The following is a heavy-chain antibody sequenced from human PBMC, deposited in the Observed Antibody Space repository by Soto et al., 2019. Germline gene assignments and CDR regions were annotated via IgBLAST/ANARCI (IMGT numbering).Heavy chain of an antibody. V-gene: IGHV3-53*04. D-gene: IGHD3-9*01. CDR3: ARSYYDILTGYSPDAFDI. CDR2: IYSGGST. CDR1: GFTVSSNY. Sequence: GGSQRLSCAASGFTVSSNYMSWVRQAPGKGLEWVSVIYSGGSTYYADSVKGRFTISRHNSKNTLYLQMNSLRAEDTAVYYCARSYYDILTGYSPDAFDIWGQGTMVTVSS. J-gene: IGHJ3*02.